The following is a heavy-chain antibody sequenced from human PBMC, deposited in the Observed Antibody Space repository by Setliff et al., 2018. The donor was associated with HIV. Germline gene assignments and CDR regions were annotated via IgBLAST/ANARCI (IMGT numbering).Heavy chain of an antibody. CDR1: GYTFTGYY. CDR3: ARRGVGTSDAFDL. Sequence: ASVKVSCKASGYTFTGYYMHWVRQAPGQGLEWMGWINPNSGDTNYAQKFQGRVTMTRDTSINTAYMDLGRLRSDDTAVYYCARRGVGTSDAFDLWGQGTMVTVSS. CDR2: INPNSGDT. V-gene: IGHV1-2*02. D-gene: IGHD2-8*01. J-gene: IGHJ3*01.